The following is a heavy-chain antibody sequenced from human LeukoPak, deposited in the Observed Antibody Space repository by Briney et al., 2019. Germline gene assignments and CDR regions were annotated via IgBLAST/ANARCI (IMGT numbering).Heavy chain of an antibody. CDR1: GFTFSNFG. CDR3: AKDGDAYIEYYYYYMDV. D-gene: IGHD5-24*01. Sequence: GGSLRPSCVSYGFTFSNFGMQWVRQAAGEGLEWVALILKDGSNKYYADSVRGRATISRDNSKNTLYLQMNSLTAEDTAVYFCAKDGDAYIEYYYYYMDVWGKGTTVTVSS. CDR2: ILKDGSNK. J-gene: IGHJ6*03. V-gene: IGHV3-33*06.